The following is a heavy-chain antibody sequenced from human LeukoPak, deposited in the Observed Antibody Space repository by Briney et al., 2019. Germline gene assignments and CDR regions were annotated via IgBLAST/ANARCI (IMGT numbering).Heavy chain of an antibody. V-gene: IGHV3-30*02. CDR3: AKREIPYGDQYYFDY. J-gene: IGHJ4*02. CDR1: GFTFSSYG. Sequence: PGGSLRLSCAASGFTFSSYGMHWVRQAPGKGLDWVAFIRYDGSNKYYADSVKGRFTISRDNSKNTLYLQMNSLRAEDTAVYYCAKREIPYGDQYYFDYWGQGTLVTVSS. D-gene: IGHD4-17*01. CDR2: IRYDGSNK.